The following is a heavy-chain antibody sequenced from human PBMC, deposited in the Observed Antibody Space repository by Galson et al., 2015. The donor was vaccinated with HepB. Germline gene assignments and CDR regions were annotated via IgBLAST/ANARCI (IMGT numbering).Heavy chain of an antibody. CDR3: ARGVLRASYYYYDMDV. CDR2: IYSGGST. J-gene: IGHJ6*02. Sequence: SLRLSCAASGFTVSSTYMSWVRQAPGKGLEWVSVIYSGGSTYYADSVKGRFTISRDNSKNTLYLQMNSLRAEDTAVYYCARGVLRASYYYYDMDVWGQGTTVTVSS. V-gene: IGHV3-53*01. CDR1: GFTVSSTY.